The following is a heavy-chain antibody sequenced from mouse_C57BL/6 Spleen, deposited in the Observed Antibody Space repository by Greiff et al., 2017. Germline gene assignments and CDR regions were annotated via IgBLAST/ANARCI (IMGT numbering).Heavy chain of an antibody. CDR2: ISSGSSTI. V-gene: IGHV5-17*01. CDR3: ARPDGYLAWFAY. Sequence: EVMLVESGGGLVKPGGSLKLSCAASGFTFSDYGMHWVRQAPEKGLEWVAYISSGSSTIYYADTVKGRFTIARDNAKNTLFLQMTSLRSEDTAMYYCARPDGYLAWFAYWGQGTLVTVSA. J-gene: IGHJ3*01. CDR1: GFTFSDYG. D-gene: IGHD2-3*01.